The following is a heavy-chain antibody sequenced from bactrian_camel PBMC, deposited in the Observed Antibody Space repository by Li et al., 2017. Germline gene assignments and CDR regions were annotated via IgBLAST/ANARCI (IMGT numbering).Heavy chain of an antibody. CDR2: VNEGGSTT. Sequence: VQLVESGGGLVRPGGSLRLSCAVSGFNFSSFYISWVHQAPGKGLEWVASVNEGGSTTDYADSVKGRFTISRDNAKNMVHLQMNSLKSEDTGVYYCVRPPHDDRDYWGNGTQVTIS. J-gene: IGHJ7*01. V-gene: IGHV3S40*01. CDR1: GFNFSSFY.